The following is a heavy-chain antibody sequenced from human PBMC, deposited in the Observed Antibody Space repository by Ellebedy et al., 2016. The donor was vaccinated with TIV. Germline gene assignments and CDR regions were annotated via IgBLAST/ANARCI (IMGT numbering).Heavy chain of an antibody. D-gene: IGHD2-21*01. CDR3: ANMAWGNEDYSVDS. CDR2: IANDGRNK. J-gene: IGHJ5*01. V-gene: IGHV3-30*18. CDR1: GFLFNQYG. Sequence: GESLKISCAASGFLFNQYGMHWVRQAPGKGLEWVAVIANDGRNKYYGDSVKGRFTISRDNSKNTLYLQMNSLKVEETAVYYCANMAWGNEDYSVDSWGQGTLVTVSS.